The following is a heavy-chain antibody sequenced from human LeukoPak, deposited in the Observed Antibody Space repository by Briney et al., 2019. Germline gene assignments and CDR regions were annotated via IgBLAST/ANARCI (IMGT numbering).Heavy chain of an antibody. D-gene: IGHD1-1*01. CDR3: AREGSSNWNDHYFDH. CDR1: GFTVSSKY. V-gene: IGHV3-53*01. J-gene: IGHJ4*02. CDR2: IYSGGST. Sequence: GGSLRLSCAASGFTVSSKYMSWVRQAPGKGLEWVSVIYSGGSTHYGGSAKGRFTISRDNSKNMLYLQMNSLRAEDTAVYYCAREGSSNWNDHYFDHWGQGTLVTVSS.